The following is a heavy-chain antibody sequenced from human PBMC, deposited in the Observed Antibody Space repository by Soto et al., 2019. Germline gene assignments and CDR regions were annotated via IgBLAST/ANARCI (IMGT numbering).Heavy chain of an antibody. J-gene: IGHJ4*02. D-gene: IGHD3-16*01. V-gene: IGHV3-30*19. CDR3: ARWGTTGGFDL. CDR1: GFRFKSFV. Sequence: QVQLVESGGGVVQPGTSLRLSCAASGFRFKSFVMHWVRQAPGEGLEWVAFTSYDGNNKDYGDSVKGRFTVSRDNSQNTLHLQMDFLRPEATALYYCARWGTTGGFDLWGQGTLVSVSS. CDR2: TSYDGNNK.